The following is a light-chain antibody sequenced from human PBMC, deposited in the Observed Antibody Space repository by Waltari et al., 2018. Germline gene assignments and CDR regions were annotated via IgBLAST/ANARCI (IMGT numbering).Light chain of an antibody. J-gene: IGKJ1*01. V-gene: IGKV3-20*01. Sequence: EIVLTQSPGPLSLSPGERATLACRASQSVGRAVAWYQEKPGRAPRLLIFGASSRATGIPDRFSGSGSGTDFSLTISRLEPEDFAVYYCQHYVRLPATFGQGTKVEIK. CDR1: QSVGRAV. CDR2: GAS. CDR3: QHYVRLPAT.